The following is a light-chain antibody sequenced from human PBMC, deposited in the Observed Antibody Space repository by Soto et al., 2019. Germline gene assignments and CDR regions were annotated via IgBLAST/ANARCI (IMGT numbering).Light chain of an antibody. CDR1: QTVRNNY. Sequence: EFVLTQSPGTLSLSPGERATLSCRASQTVRNNYFAWYQQKPSQAPRLLIYDASSWATGIPDRFSGGGSGTDFTLTISRLEPEDFAVYYCQQFSSYPLTFGGGTKVEIK. CDR3: QQFSSYPLT. J-gene: IGKJ4*01. CDR2: DAS. V-gene: IGKV3-20*01.